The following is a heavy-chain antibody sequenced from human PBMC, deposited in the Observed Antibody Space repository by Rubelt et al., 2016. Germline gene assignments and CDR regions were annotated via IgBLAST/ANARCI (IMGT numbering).Heavy chain of an antibody. CDR1: GYTFTGYY. Sequence: QVQLVQSGAEVKKPGASVKVSCKASGYTFTGYYMHWVRQAPGQGLEWMGWINPNSGGTNYAQKFQGWVTRTGDTSISTAYMELSSLGSDDTAVYYCARGQIRRQVNYYYYYYGMDVWGQGTTVTVSS. D-gene: IGHD1-7*01. CDR2: INPNSGGT. V-gene: IGHV1-2*04. J-gene: IGHJ6*02. CDR3: ARGQIRRQVNYYYYYYGMDV.